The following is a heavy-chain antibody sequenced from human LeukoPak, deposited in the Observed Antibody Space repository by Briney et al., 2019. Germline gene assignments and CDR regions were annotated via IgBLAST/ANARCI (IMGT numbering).Heavy chain of an antibody. CDR3: ARGVVVVTAIRAPNFDY. J-gene: IGHJ4*02. CDR1: GFTFSSYS. Sequence: GGSLRLSCAASGFTFSSYSMNWVRQAPGKGLEWVSSISSSSSYIYYADSVKGRFTISRDNAKNSLYLQMNSLRAEDTAVYYCARGVVVVTAIRAPNFDYWGQGTLVTVSS. V-gene: IGHV3-21*01. CDR2: ISSSSSYI. D-gene: IGHD2-21*02.